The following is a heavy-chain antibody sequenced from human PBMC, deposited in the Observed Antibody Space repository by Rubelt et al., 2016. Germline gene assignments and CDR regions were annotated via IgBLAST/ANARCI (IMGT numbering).Heavy chain of an antibody. V-gene: IGHV1-18*01. D-gene: IGHD6-13*01. CDR3: ASMYSSSWYRGWFDP. Sequence: QVQLVQSGAEVKKPGASVKVSCKASGYTFTSYGISWVRQAPGQGLEWMGWISAYNGNTNYAQKPQGIVTMTTDTSTSTAYMELRSLRSDDTAVYYCASMYSSSWYRGWFDPWGQGTLVTVSS. J-gene: IGHJ5*02. CDR2: ISAYNGNT. CDR1: GYTFTSYG.